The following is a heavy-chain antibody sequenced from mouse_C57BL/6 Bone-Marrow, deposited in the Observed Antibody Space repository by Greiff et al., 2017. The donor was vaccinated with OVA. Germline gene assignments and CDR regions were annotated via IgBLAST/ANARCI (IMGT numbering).Heavy chain of an antibody. D-gene: IGHD3-3*01. Sequence: EVQLQESGPGLVKPSQSLSLTCSVTGYSITSGYYGNWIRQVPGNQLEWMGDISYDGSNNYNPALKNRITITRDTSKNQFFLKLKSVTTEDTATYNCARLGRADYWGQGTTLTVSS. J-gene: IGHJ2*01. CDR3: ARLGRADY. CDR2: ISYDGSN. CDR1: GYSITSGYY. V-gene: IGHV3-6*01.